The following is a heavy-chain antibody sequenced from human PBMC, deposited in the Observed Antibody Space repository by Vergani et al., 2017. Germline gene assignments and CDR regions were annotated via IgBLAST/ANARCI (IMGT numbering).Heavy chain of an antibody. V-gene: IGHV1-69*14. Sequence: QVQLVQSGAEVKKPGSSVKVSCKASGGTFSSYAISWVRQAPGQGLEWMGRIIPIFGTANYAQKFQGRVTVTADKSTSTAYMELSSLRSEDTAVYYWARDIFAAPGTRYFDLWGRGTLVTVSS. J-gene: IGHJ2*01. CDR1: GGTFSSYA. CDR2: IIPIFGTA. CDR3: ARDIFAAPGTRYFDL. D-gene: IGHD1-14*01.